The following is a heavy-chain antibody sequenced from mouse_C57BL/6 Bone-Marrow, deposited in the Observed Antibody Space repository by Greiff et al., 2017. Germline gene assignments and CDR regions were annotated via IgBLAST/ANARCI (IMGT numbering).Heavy chain of an antibody. V-gene: IGHV14-4*01. J-gene: IGHJ4*01. Sequence: VQLKESGAELVRPGASVKLSCTASGFNIKDDYMHWVKQRPEQGLEWIGWIDPENGDTEYASKFQGKATITVDTSSNTAYLQLSSLTPEDTAVYYCTTTAMDYWGQGTSVTVSS. CDR2: IDPENGDT. CDR3: TTTAMDY. CDR1: GFNIKDDY.